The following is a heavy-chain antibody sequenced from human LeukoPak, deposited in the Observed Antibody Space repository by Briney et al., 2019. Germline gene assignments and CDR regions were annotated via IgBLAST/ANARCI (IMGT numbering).Heavy chain of an antibody. D-gene: IGHD3-22*01. J-gene: IGHJ6*02. V-gene: IGHV4-59*08. CDR3: ARQQYYYDNSGSWFYYYGMDV. CDR2: IYYSGST. Sequence: SETLSLTCTVSGGSISGYFWSWIRQPPGKGLEWIGYIYYSGSTNYNPSLKSRITISVDTSKNQFSLKLSSVTAADTALYYCARQQYYYDNSGSWFYYYGMDVWGPGTTVTVSS. CDR1: GGSISGYF.